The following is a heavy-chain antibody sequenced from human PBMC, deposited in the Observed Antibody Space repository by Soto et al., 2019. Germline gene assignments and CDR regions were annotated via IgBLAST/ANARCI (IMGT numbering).Heavy chain of an antibody. V-gene: IGHV3-74*01. D-gene: IGHD3-3*01. J-gene: IGHJ5*02. CDR1: GFTFSSYW. Sequence: GGSLRLSFAASGFTFSSYWMHWVRQAPGKGLVWVSRINSDGSSTSYADSVKGRFTISRDNAKNTLYLQMNSLRAEDTAVYYCARDLNPYYDFWSGYCSPFDPWGQGTLVTVSS. CDR3: ARDLNPYYDFWSGYCSPFDP. CDR2: INSDGSST.